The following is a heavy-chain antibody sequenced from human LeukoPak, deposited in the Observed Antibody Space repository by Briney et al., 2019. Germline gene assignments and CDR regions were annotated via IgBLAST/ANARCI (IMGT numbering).Heavy chain of an antibody. CDR1: GFTFNSYS. V-gene: IGHV3-21*01. CDR2: ISCSSSYI. D-gene: IGHD2-15*01. J-gene: IGHJ4*02. Sequence: GVSVRLSCAASGFTFNSYSMKWVRQAPGKGLVGGSSISCSSSYIYYADSVRGRFTDYRDNAKNSLYLQMTSLRAEDPAVYYCARAHGGSTIFDYWGQGTLVTVSS. CDR3: ARAHGGSTIFDY.